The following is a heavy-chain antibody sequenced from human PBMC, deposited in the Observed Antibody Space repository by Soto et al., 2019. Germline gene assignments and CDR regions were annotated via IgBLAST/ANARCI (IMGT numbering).Heavy chain of an antibody. CDR2: IYWDDDK. Sequence: QITLKESGPTLVKSTQTLTLTCTFSGFSLTGSGVGVGWIRQPPGKALEWLALIYWDDDKRYSPSLKSRLTITKDTSKNQVALTMTNMDPVDTATYYCARFLWSDTSLYYFDYWGQGTLVTVSS. J-gene: IGHJ4*02. CDR1: GFSLTGSGVG. D-gene: IGHD3-3*01. V-gene: IGHV2-5*02. CDR3: ARFLWSDTSLYYFDY.